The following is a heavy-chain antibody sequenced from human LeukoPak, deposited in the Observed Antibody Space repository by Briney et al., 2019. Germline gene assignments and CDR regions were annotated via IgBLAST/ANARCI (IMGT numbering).Heavy chain of an antibody. Sequence: GCSLTLSCAASGFTFSSHGMHLLRQAPGNGLEWAAVILYDGSNKYYADSVKGRFTISRDNSKNTLYLQMNSLRAEDTAVYYCAKGRKGVPAVFDYWGQGTLVTVSS. D-gene: IGHD2-2*01. CDR3: AKGRKGVPAVFDY. CDR2: ILYDGSNK. J-gene: IGHJ4*02. CDR1: GFTFSSHG. V-gene: IGHV3-30*18.